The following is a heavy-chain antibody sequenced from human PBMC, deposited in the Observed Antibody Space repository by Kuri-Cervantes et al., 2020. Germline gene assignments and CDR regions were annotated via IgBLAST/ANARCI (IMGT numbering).Heavy chain of an antibody. CDR3: VSGQSPDY. V-gene: IGHV3-7*01. J-gene: IGHJ4*02. CDR2: INQDASEK. CDR1: GFTFDDYA. D-gene: IGHD1-26*01. Sequence: GGSLRLSCAASGFTFDDYAMNWVRQAPGKGLEWVANINQDASEKYYVDSVKGRFAISRDNAKNSLYLQMNSLRAEDTAVYYCVSGQSPDYWGRGTQVTVSS.